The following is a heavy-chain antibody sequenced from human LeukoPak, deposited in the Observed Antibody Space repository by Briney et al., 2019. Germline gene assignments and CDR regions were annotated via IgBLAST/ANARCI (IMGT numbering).Heavy chain of an antibody. D-gene: IGHD6-19*01. CDR2: INPNSGGT. V-gene: IGHV1-2*04. J-gene: IGHJ4*02. CDR3: ARGHSSGWWVDY. Sequence: ASVKVSCKASGYTFTGYYMHWVRQAPGQGLEWMGWINPNSGGTNYAQKFQGWVTITRDTSISTAYMELSRLRSDDTAVYYCARGHSSGWWVDYWGQGTLVTVSS. CDR1: GYTFTGYY.